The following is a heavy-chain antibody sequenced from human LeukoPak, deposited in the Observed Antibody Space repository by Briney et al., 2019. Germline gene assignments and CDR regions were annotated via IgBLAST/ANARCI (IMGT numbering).Heavy chain of an antibody. J-gene: IGHJ5*02. CDR3: ARDRETYYDFWSGENWFDP. D-gene: IGHD3-3*01. V-gene: IGHV4-4*08. CDR1: GGSISSYY. CDR2: IYYSGST. Sequence: SETLSLTCTVSGGSISSYYWSWIRQPPGKGLEWIGYIYYSGSTNYNPSLKSRVTISVDTSKNQFSLKLSSVAAADTAVYYCARDRETYYDFWSGENWFDPWGQGTLVTVSS.